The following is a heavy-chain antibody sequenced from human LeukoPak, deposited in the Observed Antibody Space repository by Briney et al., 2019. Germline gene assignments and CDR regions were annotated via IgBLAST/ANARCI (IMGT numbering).Heavy chain of an antibody. CDR2: INPNTGGT. D-gene: IGHD6-13*01. Sequence: ASVKVSCKASGYTFTGYYIHWVRQAPGQGLEWMGRINPNTGGTDYAQKFQGRVTMTRDTSVTTAYMELSRLTSDDTAIYYCAKVPPSITAAGNWLGPWGQGALVTVSS. CDR1: GYTFTGYY. J-gene: IGHJ5*02. CDR3: AKVPPSITAAGNWLGP. V-gene: IGHV1-2*06.